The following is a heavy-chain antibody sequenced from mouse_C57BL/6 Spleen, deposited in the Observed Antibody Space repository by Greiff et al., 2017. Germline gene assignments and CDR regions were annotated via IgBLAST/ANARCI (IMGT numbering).Heavy chain of an antibody. Sequence: QVQLQQSGAELARPGASVKLSCKASGYTLTSYGISWVKQRTGQGLEWIGEIYPRSGNTYYNEKFKGKATLTADKSSSTAYMELRSLTSEDSAVYFCARRDYYGSSLYYAMDYWGQGTSVTVSS. D-gene: IGHD1-1*01. V-gene: IGHV1-81*01. CDR2: IYPRSGNT. CDR1: GYTLTSYG. J-gene: IGHJ4*01. CDR3: ARRDYYGSSLYYAMDY.